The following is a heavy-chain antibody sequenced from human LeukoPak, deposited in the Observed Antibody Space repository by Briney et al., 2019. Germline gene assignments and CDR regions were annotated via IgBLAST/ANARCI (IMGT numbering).Heavy chain of an antibody. D-gene: IGHD3-10*01. CDR2: INESGST. J-gene: IGHJ4*02. V-gene: IGHV4-34*01. CDR3: ARQTMVRGVILEN. CDR1: SVSFDGFY. Sequence: SETLSLTCAAYSVSFDGFYWSWLRHPPGKGREWGGEINESGSTNYNPSLKSRVTISVDTSKTQFSLKLSSVTAADTAVYYCARQTMVRGVILENWGERNLVSVSS.